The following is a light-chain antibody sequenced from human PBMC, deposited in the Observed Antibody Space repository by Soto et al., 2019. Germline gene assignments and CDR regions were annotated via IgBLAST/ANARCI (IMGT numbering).Light chain of an antibody. V-gene: IGLV2-23*02. CDR2: EVS. Sequence: QSVLTQPVSVSGSPGQSITISCTGTSSDVGSYNLVSWYQQHPGKAPKVMIYEVSKRPSGVSNRFSGSKSGNTASLTISGLQAEDEADYYCCSYGGSYVFGPGTKVTVL. CDR3: CSYGGSYV. J-gene: IGLJ1*01. CDR1: SSDVGSYNL.